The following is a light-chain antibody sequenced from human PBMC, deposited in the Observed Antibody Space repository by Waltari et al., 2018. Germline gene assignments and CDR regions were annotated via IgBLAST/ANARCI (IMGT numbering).Light chain of an antibody. CDR2: WAS. V-gene: IGKV4-1*01. CDR1: QSLLYTSNYKNY. CDR3: QQYYSRHSYT. Sequence: DFVMTQSPDSLAVSLGERATINCKSSQSLLYTSNYKNYLAWYQQKPGQPPNLLIYWASTRESGVPDRFSGSGSGTDFTLTISSLQAEDVAVYYCQQYYSRHSYTFGQGTKLEIK. J-gene: IGKJ2*01.